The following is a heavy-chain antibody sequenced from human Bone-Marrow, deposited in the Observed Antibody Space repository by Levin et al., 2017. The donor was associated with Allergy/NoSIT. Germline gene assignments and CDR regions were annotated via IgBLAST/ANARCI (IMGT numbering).Heavy chain of an antibody. CDR3: ARVVRGVPPYYYYYMDV. D-gene: IGHD3-10*02. CDR2: ISSSSSTI. J-gene: IGHJ6*03. CDR1: GFTFSSYS. V-gene: IGHV3-48*01. Sequence: GGSLRLSCAASGFTFSSYSMNWVRQAPGKGLEWVSYISSSSSTIYYADSVKGRFTISRDNAKNSLYLQMNSLRAEDTAVYYCARVVRGVPPYYYYYMDVWGKGTTVTVSS.